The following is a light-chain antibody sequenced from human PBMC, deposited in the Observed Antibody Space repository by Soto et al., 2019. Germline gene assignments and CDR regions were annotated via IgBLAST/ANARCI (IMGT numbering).Light chain of an antibody. CDR2: AAS. CDR3: QQANSFPLT. Sequence: DIQMTQSPSSLSASVGDRVTITCRASQSISSYLNWYQQKPGKAPKLLIYAASSLQSGVPSRFSGSGSGTDFTLTISRLQPEDFATYYCQQANSFPLTFGGGTKVEIK. V-gene: IGKV1-39*01. J-gene: IGKJ4*01. CDR1: QSISSY.